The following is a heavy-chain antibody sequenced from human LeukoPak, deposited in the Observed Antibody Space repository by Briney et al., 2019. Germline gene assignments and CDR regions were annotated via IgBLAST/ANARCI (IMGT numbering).Heavy chain of an antibody. CDR1: GGSISSYY. J-gene: IGHJ6*02. D-gene: IGHD3-22*01. V-gene: IGHV4-59*01. Sequence: KPSETLSLTCTVSGGSISSYYWSWIRQPPGKGLEWIGYIYYSGSTNYNPSLKSRVTISVDTSKNQFSLKLSSVTAADTAVYYCARDTYYYDSSGYPGYYYYGMDVWGQGTTVTVSS. CDR2: IYYSGST. CDR3: ARDTYYYDSSGYPGYYYYGMDV.